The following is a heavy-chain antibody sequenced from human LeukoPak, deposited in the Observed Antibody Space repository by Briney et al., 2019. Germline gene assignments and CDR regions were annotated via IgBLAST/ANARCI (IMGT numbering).Heavy chain of an antibody. D-gene: IGHD4-17*01. CDR1: GDSFSSVTDY. Sequence: SETLSLTCTVSGDSFSSVTDYWAWIRQPPGQGLEWIASGDYSGGTYYNPSLESRVAISADMSKNQFSLKLTSVTAADTAVYYCARDVTVTNDAFDIWGQGTMVTVSS. J-gene: IGHJ3*02. CDR2: GDYSGGT. CDR3: ARDVTVTNDAFDI. V-gene: IGHV4-39*07.